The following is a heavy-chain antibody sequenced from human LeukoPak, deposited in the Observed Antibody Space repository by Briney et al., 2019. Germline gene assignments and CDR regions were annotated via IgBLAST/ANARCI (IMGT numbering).Heavy chain of an antibody. CDR2: IYSGGST. CDR3: ARVDYGSGSYFDY. Sequence: AGGSLRLSCAASGFTVSSNYMSWVRRAPGKGLEWVSVIYSGGSTDYADSVKGRFAISRDNSKNILYLQLNSLRAEDTAVYYCARVDYGSGSYFDYWGQGTLVTVSS. CDR1: GFTVSSNY. V-gene: IGHV3-53*01. D-gene: IGHD3-10*01. J-gene: IGHJ4*02.